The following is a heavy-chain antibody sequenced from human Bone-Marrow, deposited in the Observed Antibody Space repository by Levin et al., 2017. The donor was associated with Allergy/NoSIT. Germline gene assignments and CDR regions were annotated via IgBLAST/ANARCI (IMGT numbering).Heavy chain of an antibody. J-gene: IGHJ4*02. CDR1: GFTFNDYY. D-gene: IGHD6-13*01. Sequence: GESLKISCAASGFTFNDYYMSWFRRAPGKGLEWLSYITHSGGTVYYADSVKGRFTISRDNTKNSLYLHMNSLTVEDTAVYYCARGSDSTGFYYFDYWGQGTLVTVSS. V-gene: IGHV3-11*01. CDR3: ARGSDSTGFYYFDY. CDR2: ITHSGGTV.